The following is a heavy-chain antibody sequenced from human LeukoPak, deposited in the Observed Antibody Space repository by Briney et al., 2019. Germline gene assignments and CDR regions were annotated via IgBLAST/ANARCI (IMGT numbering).Heavy chain of an antibody. CDR3: AKDEDLRGSPTARFDY. CDR1: GFTFSSYA. D-gene: IGHD4-11*01. J-gene: IGHJ4*02. Sequence: GGSLRLSRAASGFTFSSYAMSSVRQAPGKGLEWVSAISGSGGSTYYADSVKGRFTISRDNSKNTLYLQMNSLRAEDTAVYYCAKDEDLRGSPTARFDYWGQGTLVTVSS. CDR2: ISGSGGST. V-gene: IGHV3-23*01.